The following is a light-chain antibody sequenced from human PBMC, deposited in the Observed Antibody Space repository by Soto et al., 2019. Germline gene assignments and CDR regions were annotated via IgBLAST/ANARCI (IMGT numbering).Light chain of an antibody. CDR2: GAS. CDR1: QSVGDTF. CDR3: QQYASSPPLT. J-gene: IGKJ4*01. V-gene: IGKV3-20*01. Sequence: EIVLTQSPGTLSLSPGEKATLSCRASQSVGDTFLSWYQQKPGQAPRLLIYGASNRATGIPDRFSGSGSGTDFTLTISRLEPEDFAVYYCQQYASSPPLTFGGGTKVDIK.